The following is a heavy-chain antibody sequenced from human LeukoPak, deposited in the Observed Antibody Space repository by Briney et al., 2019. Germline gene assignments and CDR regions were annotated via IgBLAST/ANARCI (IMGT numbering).Heavy chain of an antibody. D-gene: IGHD1-26*01. CDR2: INHSGST. J-gene: IGHJ4*02. Sequence: PSETLSLTCAVYGGSFSGYYWSWIRQPPGKGLEWIGEINHSGSTNYNPSLKSRVTMLVDTSRNQFSLRLSSVTAADTAVYYCARHETGGTYPLKYWGQGTLVTVSS. V-gene: IGHV4-34*01. CDR3: ARHETGGTYPLKY. CDR1: GGSFSGYY.